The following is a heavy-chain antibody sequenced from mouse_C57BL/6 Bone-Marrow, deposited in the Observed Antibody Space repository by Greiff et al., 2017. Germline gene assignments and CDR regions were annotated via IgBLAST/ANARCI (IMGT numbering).Heavy chain of an antibody. Sequence: EVMLVESGGGLVQPGGSLSLSCAASGFTFTDYYMSWVRQPPGKALEWLGFIRNKANGYTTDYSASVKGRFTISRDNSQSILYLQMNALRAEDSATYYCARSYDYLDYWGQGTTLTVSA. V-gene: IGHV7-3*01. CDR3: ARSYDYLDY. D-gene: IGHD2-3*01. CDR2: IRNKANGYTT. CDR1: GFTFTDYY. J-gene: IGHJ2*01.